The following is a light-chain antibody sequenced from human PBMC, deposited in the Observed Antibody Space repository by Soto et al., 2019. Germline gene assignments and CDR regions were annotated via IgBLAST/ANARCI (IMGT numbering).Light chain of an antibody. Sequence: GVVSLYQRERATLSCRASQSVSSSYLAWYQQKPGQAPRLLIYGASSRATGIPDRISGSGSGTDFTLTISRLEPEDFAVYYCQQYGSSPPLFTFCGRTNVDIK. J-gene: IGKJ3*01. CDR3: QQYGSSPPLFT. CDR1: QSVSSSY. V-gene: IGKV3-20*01. CDR2: GAS.